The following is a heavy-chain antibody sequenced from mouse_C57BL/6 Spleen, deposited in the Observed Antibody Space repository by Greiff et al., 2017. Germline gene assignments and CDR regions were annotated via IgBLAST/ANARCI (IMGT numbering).Heavy chain of an antibody. D-gene: IGHD2-1*01. Sequence: EVMLVESGGGLVKPGGSLKLSCAASGFTFSSYAMSWVRQTPEKRLEWVATISDGGSYTYYPDNVKGRFTISRDNAKNNLYLQMGHLKSEDTAMYYCARDRICYGNYGYFDVWGTGTTVTVSS. J-gene: IGHJ1*03. CDR2: ISDGGSYT. CDR1: GFTFSSYA. CDR3: ARDRICYGNYGYFDV. V-gene: IGHV5-4*01.